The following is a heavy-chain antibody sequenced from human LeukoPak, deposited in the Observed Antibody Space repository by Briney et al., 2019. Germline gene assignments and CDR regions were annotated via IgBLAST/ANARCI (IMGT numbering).Heavy chain of an antibody. CDR3: ARGVRVNDFWSGYSRDYFDY. Sequence: SETLSLTCVVYGGSFSGYYWSWIRQPPGKGVGWIGEINHSGSTNYNPSLKSRVTISVDTSKNQFSLKLSSVTAADTAVYYCARGVRVNDFWSGYSRDYFDYWGQGTLVTVSS. D-gene: IGHD3-3*01. CDR2: INHSGST. CDR1: GGSFSGYY. V-gene: IGHV4-34*01. J-gene: IGHJ4*02.